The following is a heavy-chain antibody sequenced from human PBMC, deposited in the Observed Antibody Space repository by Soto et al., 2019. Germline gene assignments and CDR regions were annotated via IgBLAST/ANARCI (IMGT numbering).Heavy chain of an antibody. D-gene: IGHD3-22*01. Sequence: ASETLSLTCTVSGGSISSYYWSWIRQPPGKGMEWIGYIHYSGSTNYNPSLKSRVTISLDTSKNQFSLKLTSVTAADTAIYYCATNGYNYPNWFDPWGQGTLVTSPQ. CDR3: ATNGYNYPNWFDP. CDR1: GGSISSYY. CDR2: IHYSGST. J-gene: IGHJ5*02. V-gene: IGHV4-59*01.